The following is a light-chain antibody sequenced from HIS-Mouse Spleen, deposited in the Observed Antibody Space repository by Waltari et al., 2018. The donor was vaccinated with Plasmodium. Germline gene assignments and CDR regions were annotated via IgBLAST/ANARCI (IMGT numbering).Light chain of an antibody. CDR3: CSYAGSSTYV. Sequence: QSALTQPASVSGSPGQSITISCPGTSSDVGSYNLVSWYQHHPGKAPKRMIYEVSKRASGVSNRFAGSKSGNTASLTISGLQSEDEADYYCCSYAGSSTYVFETGTKVTVL. CDR2: EVS. J-gene: IGLJ1*01. V-gene: IGLV2-23*02. CDR1: SSDVGSYNL.